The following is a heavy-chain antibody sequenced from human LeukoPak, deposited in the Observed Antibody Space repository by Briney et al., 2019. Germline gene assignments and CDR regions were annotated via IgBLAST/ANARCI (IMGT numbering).Heavy chain of an antibody. CDR2: INPDGSST. J-gene: IGHJ4*02. CDR1: GFTVSTYW. V-gene: IGHV3-74*01. Sequence: GGSLRLSCAASGFTVSTYWMHWVRQVPGKGLVWVSRINPDGSSTHYADSVRGRFTISRDNAKNTLYVQMNTLRAEDTAMYYCVREGGTSSWYFRGFDYWGQGTLVTVSS. CDR3: VREGGTSSWYFRGFDY. D-gene: IGHD6-13*01.